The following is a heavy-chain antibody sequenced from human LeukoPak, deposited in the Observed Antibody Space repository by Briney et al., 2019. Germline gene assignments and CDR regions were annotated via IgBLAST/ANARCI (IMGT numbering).Heavy chain of an antibody. V-gene: IGHV4-34*01. D-gene: IGHD3-9*01. CDR2: INHSGSP. CDR1: GGSFSGYY. J-gene: IGHJ4*02. Sequence: SETLSLTCAVYGGSFSGYYWSWIRQPPGKGLEWIAEINHSGSPNYNPSPKRRVIISVDTSKNQFSLKLSSATAADTAVYYCSRGSYDILAGYSTLGEFWGQGTLVTVSS. CDR3: SRGSYDILAGYSTLGEF.